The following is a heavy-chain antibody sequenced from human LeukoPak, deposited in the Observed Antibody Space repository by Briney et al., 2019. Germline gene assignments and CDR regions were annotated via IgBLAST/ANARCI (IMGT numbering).Heavy chain of an antibody. CDR3: AKEIPYYYDSSGFGGP. Sequence: PGGSLRLSCAASGFTFSSYEMNWVRQAPGKGLEWVSATSGSGGSTYYADSVKGRFTISRDNSKNTLYLQMNSLRAEDTAVYYCAKEIPYYYDSSGFGGPWGQGTLVTVSS. V-gene: IGHV3-23*01. J-gene: IGHJ5*02. D-gene: IGHD3-22*01. CDR1: GFTFSSYE. CDR2: TSGSGGST.